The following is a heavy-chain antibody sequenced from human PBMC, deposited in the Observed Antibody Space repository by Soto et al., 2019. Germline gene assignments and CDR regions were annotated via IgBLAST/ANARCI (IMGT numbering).Heavy chain of an antibody. CDR2: FSGSGDNT. V-gene: IGHV3-23*01. CDR3: AKDRYDILTGYPIQYGMDV. CDR1: GFTFSSYA. D-gene: IGHD3-9*01. J-gene: IGHJ6*02. Sequence: PGGSLRLSCAASGFTFSSYAMSWVRQAPGKGLEWVSSFSGSGDNTDYADSVKGRFTISRDNSKNTLNMKMNRLRAEDTAVNYYAKDRYDILTGYPIQYGMDVWGQGTTVTVSS.